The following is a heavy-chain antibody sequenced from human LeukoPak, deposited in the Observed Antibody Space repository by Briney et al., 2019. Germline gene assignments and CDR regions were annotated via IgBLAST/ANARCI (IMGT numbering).Heavy chain of an antibody. Sequence: SETLSLTCAVSGGSISSSNWWSWVRQPPGKGLEWIGEIYHSGSTNYNPSLKSRVTISIDKSKNQFSLKLSSVTAADTAVYYCATSRGRRGRVDYWGQGTLVTVSS. J-gene: IGHJ4*02. CDR1: GGSISSSNW. CDR2: IYHSGST. CDR3: ATSRGRRGRVDY. V-gene: IGHV4-4*02. D-gene: IGHD3-16*01.